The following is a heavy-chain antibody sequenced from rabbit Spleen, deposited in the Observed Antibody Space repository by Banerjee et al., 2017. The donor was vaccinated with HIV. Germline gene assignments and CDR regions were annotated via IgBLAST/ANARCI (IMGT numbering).Heavy chain of an antibody. CDR3: ARDAGTSFSPYGMDL. CDR1: GFSFNSGYD. J-gene: IGHJ6*01. Sequence: QSLEESGGGLVKPGASLTLTCKASGFSFNSGYDICWVRQAPGKGLEWVTCAYAGSSGSAYSATWAKGRFTISKTSSTTVTLQMTSLTAADTATYFCARDAGTSFSPYGMDLWGQGTLVTVS. CDR2: AYAGSSGSA. D-gene: IGHD8-1*01. V-gene: IGHV1S40*01.